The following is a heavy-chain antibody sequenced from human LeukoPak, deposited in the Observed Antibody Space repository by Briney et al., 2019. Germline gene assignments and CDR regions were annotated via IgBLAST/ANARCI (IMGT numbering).Heavy chain of an antibody. CDR3: AELGITMIGGV. V-gene: IGHV3-48*03. CDR2: ISSSCSTI. D-gene: IGHD3-10*02. J-gene: IGHJ6*04. Sequence: GGSLRLSCAASGFTFSSYEMKWVRQAPGKGLEWVSYISSSCSTIYYADSVKGRFTISRDNAKNSLYLQMNSLRAEDTAVYYCAELGITMIGGVWGKGTTVTISS. CDR1: GFTFSSYE.